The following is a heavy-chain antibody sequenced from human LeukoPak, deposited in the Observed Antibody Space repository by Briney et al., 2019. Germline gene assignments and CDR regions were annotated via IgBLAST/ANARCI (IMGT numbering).Heavy chain of an antibody. V-gene: IGHV1-2*02. CDR3: ARGFSSSWYNWFDP. CDR1: GFTFTGYY. J-gene: IGHJ5*02. Sequence: ASVKVSCKASGFTFTGYYMHWVRQAPGQGLEWMGWINPNSGGTNYAQKFQGRVTMTRDTSISTVYMELSSLRSEDTAVYYCARGFSSSWYNWFDPWGQGTLVTVSS. D-gene: IGHD6-13*01. CDR2: INPNSGGT.